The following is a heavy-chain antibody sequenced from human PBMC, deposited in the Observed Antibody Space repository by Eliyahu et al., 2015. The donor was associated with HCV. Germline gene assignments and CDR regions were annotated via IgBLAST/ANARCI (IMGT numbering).Heavy chain of an antibody. D-gene: IGHD4-11*01. Sequence: EVQLVESGGGLVQXGGSLRLSCAASGFTFSXYDMHWVRQAPGKGLEWVSVIGTAGDTYYPDSVKGRFAISRENAKNSLYLQMNSLKAGDTAVYYCATGVRGAFDVWGQGTMVTVSA. CDR2: IGTAGDT. CDR1: GFTFSXYD. J-gene: IGHJ3*01. V-gene: IGHV3-13*01. CDR3: ATGVRGAFDV.